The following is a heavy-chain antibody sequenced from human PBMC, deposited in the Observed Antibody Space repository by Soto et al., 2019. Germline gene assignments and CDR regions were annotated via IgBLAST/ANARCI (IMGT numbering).Heavy chain of an antibody. CDR3: AKAYSGYSGYYYSYMDV. V-gene: IGHV3-23*01. CDR2: ISGSGGSK. CDR1: GFTFSSYA. Sequence: GGSLRLSCAASGFTFSSYAMSGVRQAPGKGLEWVSAISGSGGSKYYADSVEGRFTISKDNSKNTLYLQMNSLRAEDTAVYYCAKAYSGYSGYYYSYMDVWGKGTTVPVSS. J-gene: IGHJ6*03. D-gene: IGHD2-15*01.